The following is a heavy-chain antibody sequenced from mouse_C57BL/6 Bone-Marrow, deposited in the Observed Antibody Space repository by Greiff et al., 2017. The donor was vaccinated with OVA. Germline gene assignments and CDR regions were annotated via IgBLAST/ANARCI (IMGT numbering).Heavy chain of an antibody. J-gene: IGHJ4*01. V-gene: IGHV1-69*01. CDR3: ARDSNYVEAMDY. CDR1: GYTFTSYW. D-gene: IGHD2-5*01. CDR2: IDPSDSYT. Sequence: VQLKQPGAELVMPGASVKLSCKASGYTFTSYWMHWVKQRPGQGLEWIGEIDPSDSYTNYNQKFKGKSTLTVDKSSSTAYMQLSSLTSEDSAVYYCARDSNYVEAMDYWGQGTSVTVSS.